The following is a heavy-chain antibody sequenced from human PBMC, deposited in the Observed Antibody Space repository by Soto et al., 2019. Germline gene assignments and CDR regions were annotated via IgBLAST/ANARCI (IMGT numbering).Heavy chain of an antibody. D-gene: IGHD2-21*01. Sequence: PGGSLRLSCAASGFTFSSYAMSWVRQAPGKGLEWVSAISGSGGSTYYADSVKGRFTISRDNSKNTLYLQMNSLRAEDTAVYYCAKAGGPIPTYYYYYYMACWGKGTTVPVS. CDR2: ISGSGGST. CDR3: AKAGGPIPTYYYYYYMAC. J-gene: IGHJ6*03. V-gene: IGHV3-23*01. CDR1: GFTFSSYA.